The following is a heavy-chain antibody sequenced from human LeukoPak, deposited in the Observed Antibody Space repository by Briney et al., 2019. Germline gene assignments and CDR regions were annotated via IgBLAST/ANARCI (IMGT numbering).Heavy chain of an antibody. J-gene: IGHJ4*02. CDR2: IYYSGST. V-gene: IGHV4-59*11. D-gene: IGHD6-6*01. CDR3: ARANLAARRGYFDY. Sequence: PSETLSLTCTVSGGSISSHYWSWIRQPPGKGLEWIGYIYYSGSTNYNPSLKSRVTISVDPSKNQFSLKLSSVTAADTAVYYCARANLAARRGYFDYWGQGTLVTVSS. CDR1: GGSISSHY.